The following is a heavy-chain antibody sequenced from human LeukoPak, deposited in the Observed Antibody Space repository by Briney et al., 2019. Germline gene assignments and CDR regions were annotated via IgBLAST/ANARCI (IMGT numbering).Heavy chain of an antibody. CDR3: ARVAAVAGADFDY. D-gene: IGHD6-19*01. Sequence: GGSLRLSCAASGFTFSSYWMHWVRQAPGKGLVWVSRINSDASSTSYADSVKGRFTISRDNAKNTLYLQMNSLRAEDTAVYYRARVAAVAGADFDYWGQGTLVTVSS. CDR2: INSDASST. J-gene: IGHJ4*02. CDR1: GFTFSSYW. V-gene: IGHV3-74*01.